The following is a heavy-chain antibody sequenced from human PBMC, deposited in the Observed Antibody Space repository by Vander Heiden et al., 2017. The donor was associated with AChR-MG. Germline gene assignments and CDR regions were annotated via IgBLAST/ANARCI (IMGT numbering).Heavy chain of an antibody. CDR3: AKGGYYYGSGSYNPNWFDP. CDR2: ISYDGSNK. J-gene: IGHJ5*02. CDR1: GFPLSRYA. D-gene: IGHD3-10*01. Sequence: QVQLVESGGGVVQPGTSLRLCCAPSGFPLSRYALPRVRHAPGKGLAWVAVISYDGSNKYYADSVKGRFTISRDNSKNTLYLQMNSLRAEDTAVYYCAKGGYYYGSGSYNPNWFDPWGQGTLVTVSS. V-gene: IGHV3-30*04.